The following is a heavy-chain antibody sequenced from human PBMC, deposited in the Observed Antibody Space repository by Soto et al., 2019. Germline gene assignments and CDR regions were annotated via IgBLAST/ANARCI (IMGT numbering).Heavy chain of an antibody. D-gene: IGHD3-22*01. CDR1: GFTFGNNA. CDR3: SSPSYYYDSSGFEPGDFDI. Sequence: HPGGSLRLSCTASGFTFGNNAMTWFRQAPGKGLEGGGFIRSKNYGRTTEYAAYVQGRFTISRDDSKGIAYLEMNSLTTDDTAVYYCSSPSYYYDSSGFEPGDFDIWGQGTMVTGSS. V-gene: IGHV3-49*03. J-gene: IGHJ3*02. CDR2: IRSKNYGRTT.